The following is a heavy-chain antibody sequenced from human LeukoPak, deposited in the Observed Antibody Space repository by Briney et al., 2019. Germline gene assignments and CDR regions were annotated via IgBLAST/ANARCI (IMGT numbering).Heavy chain of an antibody. V-gene: IGHV1-69*06. CDR1: GGTFSSYA. Sequence: SVKVSCKASGGTFSSYAISWVRQAPGQGLEWMGRIIPIFGTANYAQKFQGRVTITADKSTSTAYMELSSLRSEDTAMYYCASALEWELLAYYMDVWGKGTTVTVSS. J-gene: IGHJ6*03. CDR2: IIPIFGTA. D-gene: IGHD1-26*01. CDR3: ASALEWELLAYYMDV.